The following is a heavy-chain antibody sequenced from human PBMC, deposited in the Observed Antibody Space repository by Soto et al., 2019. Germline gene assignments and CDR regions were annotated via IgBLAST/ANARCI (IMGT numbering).Heavy chain of an antibody. J-gene: IGHJ6*02. CDR3: TRCGIRYHSIGYYLGIDGMDV. CDR1: GGTFNSYA. D-gene: IGHD3-22*01. Sequence: QVQLVQSGAEVKKPESSVRVSCKASGGTFNSYAITWVRQAPGQGLEWMGGTIPMFGTTNYAEKLQGRVTIIADESTNTAKRERRSRRSEDTAVYYCTRCGIRYHSIGYYLGIDGMDVWGQGTTVIVSS. CDR2: TIPMFGTT. V-gene: IGHV1-69*12.